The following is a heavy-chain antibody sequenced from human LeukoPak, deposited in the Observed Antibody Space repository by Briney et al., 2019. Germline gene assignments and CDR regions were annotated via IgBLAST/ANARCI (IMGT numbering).Heavy chain of an antibody. J-gene: IGHJ4*02. Sequence: PGGSLRLSCAASGFTFSSYWMSWVRQAPGKGLEWVANIKQDGSEKYYVDSVKGRFTISRDNAKNSLYLQMNSLRAEDTAVYYCAKAPDSGYDSYFDYWGQGTLVTASS. V-gene: IGHV3-7*01. CDR3: AKAPDSGYDSYFDY. CDR2: IKQDGSEK. CDR1: GFTFSSYW. D-gene: IGHD5-12*01.